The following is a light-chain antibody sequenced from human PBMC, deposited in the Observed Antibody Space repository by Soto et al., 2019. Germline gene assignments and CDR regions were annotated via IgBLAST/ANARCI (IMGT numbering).Light chain of an antibody. Sequence: EIVLTPSPGTLSLSPGERATLSCRASQSVSSSYLAWYQQKPGQAPRLLIYGASSRATGIPDRFSGSGSGTDFTLTISRLEPEDFAVYYCQQYGSSSLTWTLGQGTKVDTK. CDR3: QQYGSSSLTWT. CDR2: GAS. CDR1: QSVSSSY. V-gene: IGKV3-20*01. J-gene: IGKJ1*01.